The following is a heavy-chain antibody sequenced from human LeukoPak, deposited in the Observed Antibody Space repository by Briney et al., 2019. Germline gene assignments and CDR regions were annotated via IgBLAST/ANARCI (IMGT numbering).Heavy chain of an antibody. V-gene: IGHV3-21*01. CDR1: GFTFSSYS. CDR2: ISSSSSYI. Sequence: GGSLRLSCAASGFTFSSYSMNWVRQAPGKGLEWVSSISSSSSYIYYADSVKGRFTISRDNAKNSLYLQMNSLRAEDTAVYYCRLYEPYYYYYYMDVWGKGTTVTVSS. J-gene: IGHJ6*03. CDR3: RLYEPYYYYYYMDV. D-gene: IGHD3-16*02.